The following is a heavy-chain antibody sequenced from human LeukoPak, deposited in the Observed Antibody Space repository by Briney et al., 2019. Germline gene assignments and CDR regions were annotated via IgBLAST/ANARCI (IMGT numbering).Heavy chain of an antibody. D-gene: IGHD3-16*02. V-gene: IGHV3-11*01. CDR1: GFTFSDYY. Sequence: GSLRLSCAASGFTFSDYYMSWIRQAPGKGLEWVSYISSSGSTIYYADSVKGRFTISRDNAKNSLYLQMNSLRAEDTAVCYCARVGDYVWGSYRYYFDYWGQGTLVTVSS. CDR2: ISSSGSTI. CDR3: ARVGDYVWGSYRYYFDY. J-gene: IGHJ4*02.